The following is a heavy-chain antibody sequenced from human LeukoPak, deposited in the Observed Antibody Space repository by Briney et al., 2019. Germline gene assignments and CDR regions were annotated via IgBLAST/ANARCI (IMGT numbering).Heavy chain of an antibody. Sequence: PSETLSLTCTVSGGSISSSSYYWGWIRQPPGKGLEWIGSIYYSGSTYYNPSLKSRVTISVDTSKNQFSLKLSSVTAADTAVYYCARGVGTYYDILTGHGGAFDIWGQGTMVTVSS. V-gene: IGHV4-39*07. D-gene: IGHD3-9*01. CDR1: GGSISSSSYY. CDR2: IYYSGST. CDR3: ARGVGTYYDILTGHGGAFDI. J-gene: IGHJ3*02.